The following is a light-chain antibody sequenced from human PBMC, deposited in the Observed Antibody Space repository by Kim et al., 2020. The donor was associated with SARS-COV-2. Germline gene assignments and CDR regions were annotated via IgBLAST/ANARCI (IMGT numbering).Light chain of an antibody. CDR3: QQYDGLST. CDR1: QNINSG. V-gene: IGKV1-5*03. CDR2: EAS. Sequence: SAAVGDRVTITCRASQNINSGLAWYQQRPGKAPRLLIYEASSLESGVPSRFSGSGSGTEFTLTINSLQPDDFATYYCQQYDGLSTFGQGTKVDIK. J-gene: IGKJ1*01.